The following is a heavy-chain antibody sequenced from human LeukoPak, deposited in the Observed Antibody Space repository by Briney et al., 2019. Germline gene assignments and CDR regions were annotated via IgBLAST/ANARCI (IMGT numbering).Heavy chain of an antibody. Sequence: PGGSLRLSCAASGFTFSSYSMIWVRQAPGKGLEWVSSISSSSSYIYYADSVKGRFTISRDNAKNSLYLQTNSLRAEDTAVYYCARAAPNYGGNSWFDYWGQGTLVTVSS. CDR2: ISSSSSYI. V-gene: IGHV3-21*01. CDR3: ARAAPNYGGNSWFDY. CDR1: GFTFSSYS. D-gene: IGHD4-23*01. J-gene: IGHJ4*02.